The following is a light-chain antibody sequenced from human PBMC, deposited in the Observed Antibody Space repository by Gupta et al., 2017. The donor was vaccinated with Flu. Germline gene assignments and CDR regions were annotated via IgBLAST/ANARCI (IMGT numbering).Light chain of an antibody. J-gene: IGKJ3*01. CDR2: AAS. Sequence: DIQMTQSPSSVSASVGDRVTITCRASQGISSWLAWYQKKPGKAPKLLIYAASSLQSGVPSRFSGSGSGTDFTLTISSLQPEDFATYYCQQANSFPAHITFGPGTKVDIK. CDR3: QQANSFPAHIT. CDR1: QGISSW. V-gene: IGKV1-12*01.